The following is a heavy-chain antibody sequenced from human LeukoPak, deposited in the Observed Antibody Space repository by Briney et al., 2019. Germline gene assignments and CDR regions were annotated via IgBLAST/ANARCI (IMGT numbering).Heavy chain of an antibody. Sequence: EASVKVSCKASGGTFSSYAISWVRQAPGQGLEWMGRIIPILGIANYAQKFQGRVTITADKSTSTAYMELSNLRSEDTAVYYCARDRTNYYDSSGYDAFDIWGQGTMVTVSS. CDR2: IIPILGIA. V-gene: IGHV1-69*04. CDR3: ARDRTNYYDSSGYDAFDI. CDR1: GGTFSSYA. D-gene: IGHD3-22*01. J-gene: IGHJ3*02.